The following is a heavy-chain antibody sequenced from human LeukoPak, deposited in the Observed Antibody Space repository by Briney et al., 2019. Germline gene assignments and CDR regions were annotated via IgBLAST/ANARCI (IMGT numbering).Heavy chain of an antibody. J-gene: IGHJ4*02. D-gene: IGHD6-13*01. Sequence: PGGSLRLSCAASGFTFSSYWMHWVRQVPGKGLVWVSRSNAGSTTTYADSVKGRFTISRDDAKNTLYLQMNSLRAEDTAVYFCARGPSYSSSWYGLDSWGQGTLVTVSS. CDR1: GFTFSSYW. CDR2: SNAGSTT. V-gene: IGHV3-74*01. CDR3: ARGPSYSSSWYGLDS.